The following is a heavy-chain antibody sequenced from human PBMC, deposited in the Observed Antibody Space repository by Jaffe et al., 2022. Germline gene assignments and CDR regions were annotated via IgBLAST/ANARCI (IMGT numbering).Heavy chain of an antibody. CDR1: GGSISSSSYY. CDR2: IYYSGST. D-gene: IGHD3-10*01. V-gene: IGHV4-39*01. Sequence: QLQLQESGPGLVKPSETLSLTCTVSGGSISSSSYYWGWIRQPPGKGLEWIGSIYYSGSTYYNPSLKSRVTISVDTSKNQFSLKLSSVTAADTAVYYCARHEDLWFREFHTPGPYYYMDVWGKGTTVTVSS. CDR3: ARHEDLWFREFHTPGPYYYMDV. J-gene: IGHJ6*03.